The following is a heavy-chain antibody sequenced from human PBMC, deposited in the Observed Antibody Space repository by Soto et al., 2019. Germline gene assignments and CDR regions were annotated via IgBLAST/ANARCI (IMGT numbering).Heavy chain of an antibody. V-gene: IGHV1-69*13. D-gene: IGHD6-13*01. CDR1: GGTFSSYA. CDR3: ARDGKYSSGWYNSPLYYYYGMDV. Sequence: SVKVSCKASGGTFSSYAISWVRQAPGQGLEWMGGIIPIFGTANYAQKFQGRVTITADESTSTAYMELSSLRSEDTAVYYCARDGKYSSGWYNSPLYYYYGMDVWGQGTTVTASS. J-gene: IGHJ6*02. CDR2: IIPIFGTA.